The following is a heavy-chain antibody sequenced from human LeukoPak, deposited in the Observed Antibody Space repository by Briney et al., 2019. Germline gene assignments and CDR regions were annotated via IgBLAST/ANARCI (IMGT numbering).Heavy chain of an antibody. D-gene: IGHD3-3*01. J-gene: IGHJ4*02. V-gene: IGHV4-34*01. CDR1: GGSFSGYY. Sequence: SETLSLTCAVYGGSFSGYYWSWIRQPPGKGLEWIGEINHSGSTNYNPSLKSRVTISVDTSKNQFSLKLSSVTAADTAVYYCARTQITIFGVVMLDYWGQGTLVTVSS. CDR3: ARTQITIFGVVMLDY. CDR2: INHSGST.